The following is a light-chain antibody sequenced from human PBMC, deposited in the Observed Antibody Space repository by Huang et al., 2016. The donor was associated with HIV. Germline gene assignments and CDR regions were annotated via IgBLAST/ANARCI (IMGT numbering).Light chain of an antibody. CDR3: LQHHAYPRT. J-gene: IGKJ1*01. V-gene: IGKV1-17*03. CDR1: QAISNY. CDR2: AAS. Sequence: DIQMTQSPSAMSASVGDKVTITCRASQAISNYLVWFQQKPGRAPKRLIYAASSLQSGVPARCSGSGYGTKFTLTISSLQPEDFATYYCLQHHAYPRTFGPGTKVEVK.